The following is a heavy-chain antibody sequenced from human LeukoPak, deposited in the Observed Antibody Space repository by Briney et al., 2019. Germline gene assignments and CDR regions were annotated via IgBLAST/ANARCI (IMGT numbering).Heavy chain of an antibody. CDR1: GFTFSSYS. D-gene: IGHD3-22*01. CDR3: ARDSQITYYYDSSGFHWFDP. CDR2: ISSSSSYI. J-gene: IGHJ5*02. Sequence: GGSLRLSCAASGFTFSSYSMNWVRQAPGKGLEWVSSISSSSSYIYYADSVKGRFTISRDNAKHSLYLQMNSLRAEDTAVYYCARDSQITYYYDSSGFHWFDPWGQGTLVTVSS. V-gene: IGHV3-21*01.